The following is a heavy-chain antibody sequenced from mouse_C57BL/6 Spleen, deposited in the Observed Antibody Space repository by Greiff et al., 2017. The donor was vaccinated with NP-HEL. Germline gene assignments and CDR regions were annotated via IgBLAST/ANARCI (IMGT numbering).Heavy chain of an antibody. CDR1: GFTFSSYA. Sequence: VESGEGLVKPGGSLKLSCAASGFTFSSYAMSWVRQTPEKRLEWVAYISSGGDYIYYADTVKGRFTISRDNARNTLYLQMSSLKSEDTAMYYCTRDEDWAWFAYWGQGTLVTVSA. J-gene: IGHJ3*01. CDR2: ISSGGDYI. V-gene: IGHV5-9-1*02. CDR3: TRDEDWAWFAY. D-gene: IGHD4-1*01.